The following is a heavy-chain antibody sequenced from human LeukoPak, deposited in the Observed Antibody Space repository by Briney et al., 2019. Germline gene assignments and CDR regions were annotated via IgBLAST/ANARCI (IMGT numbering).Heavy chain of an antibody. V-gene: IGHV3-53*01. CDR2: IYSGGST. CDR1: GGSLSSGGYY. Sequence: ETLSLTCTVSGGSLSSGGYYWGWVRQAPGRGLEWVSVIYSGGSTYYADSVKGRFTISRDNSKNTLYLQMNNLRAEDTAVYYCASETKDYYYGMDVWGQGTTVTVSS. J-gene: IGHJ6*02. D-gene: IGHD1-7*01. CDR3: ASETKDYYYGMDV.